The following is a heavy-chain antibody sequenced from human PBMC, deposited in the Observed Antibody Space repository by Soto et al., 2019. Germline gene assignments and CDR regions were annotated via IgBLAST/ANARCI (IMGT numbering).Heavy chain of an antibody. D-gene: IGHD4-17*01. CDR1: GFTFSNAW. Sequence: EVQLVESGGGLVKPGGSLRLSCAASGFTFSNAWMSWVRQAPGKGLEWVGRIKSKTDSGTTDYAAPVKGRFTISRDDSKNTLYLQMNSLKTEDSSVYYCTTGIYGDYVKDYWGQGTLVTVSS. J-gene: IGHJ4*02. CDR3: TTGIYGDYVKDY. V-gene: IGHV3-15*01. CDR2: IKSKTDSGTT.